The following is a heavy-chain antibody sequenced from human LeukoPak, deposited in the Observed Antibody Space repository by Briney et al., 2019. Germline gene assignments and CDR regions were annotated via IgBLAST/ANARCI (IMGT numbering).Heavy chain of an antibody. CDR1: GFTFDDYG. CDR2: ISGSGGST. Sequence: GGSLRLSCAASGFTFDDYGMSWVRQAPGKGLEWVSAISGSGGSTYYADSMKGRFTISRDNSKNTLYLQMNSLRAEDTAVYYCAKTLGYCSGGSCYSGVIDYWGQGTLVTVSS. V-gene: IGHV3-23*01. D-gene: IGHD2-15*01. CDR3: AKTLGYCSGGSCYSGVIDY. J-gene: IGHJ4*02.